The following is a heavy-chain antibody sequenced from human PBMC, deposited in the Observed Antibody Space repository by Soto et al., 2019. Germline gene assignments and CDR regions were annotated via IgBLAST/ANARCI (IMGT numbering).Heavy chain of an antibody. Sequence: PSETLSLTCTVSGGSISSGDYYWSWIRQPPGKGLEWIGYIYYSGSTYYNPSLKSRVTISVDTSKNQFSLKLSSVTAADTAVYYCARERVHGDYDGYYFDYWGQGTLVTVSS. CDR1: GGSISSGDYY. D-gene: IGHD4-17*01. J-gene: IGHJ4*02. CDR2: IYYSGST. V-gene: IGHV4-30-4*02. CDR3: ARERVHGDYDGYYFDY.